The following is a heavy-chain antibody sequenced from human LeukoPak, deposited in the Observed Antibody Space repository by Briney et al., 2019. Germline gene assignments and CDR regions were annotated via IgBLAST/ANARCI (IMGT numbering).Heavy chain of an antibody. CDR1: GYTFTGYY. Sequence: GASVKVSCKASGYTFTGYYMHWVRQAPGQGLEWMGRINPNSGGTNYAQKFQGRVTMTRDTSISTAYVELSRLRSDDTAVYYCAISTVTLRVFDYWGQGTLVTVSS. V-gene: IGHV1-2*06. D-gene: IGHD4-17*01. CDR2: INPNSGGT. J-gene: IGHJ4*02. CDR3: AISTVTLRVFDY.